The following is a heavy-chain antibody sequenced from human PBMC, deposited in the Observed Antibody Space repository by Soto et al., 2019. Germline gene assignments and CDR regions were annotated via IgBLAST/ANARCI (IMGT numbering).Heavy chain of an antibody. Sequence: GASVEVSCRASGGTFSSYAISWVRQAPGQGLEWMGGIIPIFGTANYAQKFQGRVTITADESTSTAYMELSSLRSEDTAVYYCARDLGAHYYDSSGSKRWYWYFDLWGRGTLVTVSS. J-gene: IGHJ2*01. CDR2: IIPIFGTA. V-gene: IGHV1-69*13. D-gene: IGHD3-22*01. CDR3: ARDLGAHYYDSSGSKRWYWYFDL. CDR1: GGTFSSYA.